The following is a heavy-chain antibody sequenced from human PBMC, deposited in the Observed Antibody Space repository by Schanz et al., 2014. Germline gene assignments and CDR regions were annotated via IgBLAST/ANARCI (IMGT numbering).Heavy chain of an antibody. Sequence: VQLVESGGGVVQPGRSLRLSCAASGFAVDNYYMSCVRQAPGRGLEWVSVISWNSGTIGYADSVKGRFTISRDNAKNSLYLQMNSLRPEDTAVYYCARGRVLESWGQGTLVTVSS. J-gene: IGHJ5*02. CDR3: ARGRVLES. V-gene: IGHV3-20*04. D-gene: IGHD1-1*01. CDR1: GFAVDNYY. CDR2: ISWNSGTI.